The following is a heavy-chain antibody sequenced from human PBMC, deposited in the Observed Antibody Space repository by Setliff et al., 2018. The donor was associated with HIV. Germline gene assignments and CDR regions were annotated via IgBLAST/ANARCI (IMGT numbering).Heavy chain of an antibody. V-gene: IGHV3-74*01. CDR1: GFTFSRYW. CDR2: INNDTTTT. CDR3: ARVGYDYVWGSYAFDI. D-gene: IGHD3-16*01. J-gene: IGHJ3*02. Sequence: PGESLKISCAASGFTFSRYWMHWVRQAPGQGLVWVSGINNDTTTTTYADSVKGRFSISRDNAKNTLYLQMNGLRGDDTAVYYCARVGYDYVWGSYAFDIWGQGTLVTVSS.